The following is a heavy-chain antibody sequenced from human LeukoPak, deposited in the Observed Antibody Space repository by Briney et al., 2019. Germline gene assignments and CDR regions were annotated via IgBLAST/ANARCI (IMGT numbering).Heavy chain of an antibody. CDR3: AKRSGVNSGHFDY. CDR1: GITFSKYG. J-gene: IGHJ4*02. CDR2: ISGNGGDT. V-gene: IGHV3-23*01. D-gene: IGHD4-23*01. Sequence: GGSLRLSCAASGITFSKYGMSWVRRAPGKGLEWVSAISGNGGDTYYADSVKGRFTISRDNSKNTLYRQMDSLRADDTAVYYCAKRSGVNSGHFDYWGQGTLVIVSS.